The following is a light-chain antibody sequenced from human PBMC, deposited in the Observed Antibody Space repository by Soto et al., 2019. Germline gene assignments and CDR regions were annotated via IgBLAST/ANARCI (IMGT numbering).Light chain of an antibody. J-gene: IGKJ4*01. V-gene: IGKV1-39*01. CDR2: GTS. Sequence: DVQMTQSPSPRFQPKGEEATLLGRAGRKIPEFLNWYQVKSDKGPKLLIYGTSTLQSGVPSRFSGGGSGTEFTLTISNLHPEDFAVYYCQQFYSPVLSFGGGTRVELK. CDR3: QQFYSPVLS. CDR1: RKIPEF.